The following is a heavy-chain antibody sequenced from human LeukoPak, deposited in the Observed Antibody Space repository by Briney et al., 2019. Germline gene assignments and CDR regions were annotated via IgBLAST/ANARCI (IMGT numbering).Heavy chain of an antibody. D-gene: IGHD3-22*01. CDR1: GGSINRYY. CDR3: ARDRDSSGLRDFDL. Sequence: DTLSLTCTVSGGSINRYYWSWIRQPPGEGLEWIGYIYYSGNTNYNPSLKSRVSISIDTSKNQLSLQLSSVTAADTAVYYCARDRDSSGLRDFDLWGRGTLVTVSA. CDR2: IYYSGNT. J-gene: IGHJ2*01. V-gene: IGHV4-59*01.